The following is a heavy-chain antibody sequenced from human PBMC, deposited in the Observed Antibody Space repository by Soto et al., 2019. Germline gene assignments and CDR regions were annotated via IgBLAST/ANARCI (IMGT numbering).Heavy chain of an antibody. CDR2: ISYDGSNK. V-gene: IGHV3-30-3*01. CDR1: GFTFSSYA. J-gene: IGHJ3*02. CDR3: ARMVMIVVVNGAFDI. D-gene: IGHD3-22*01. Sequence: GGSLRLSCAASGFTFSSYAMHWVRQAPGKGLEWVAVISYDGSNKYYADSVKGRFTISRDNSKNTLYLQMNSLRAEDTAVYYCARMVMIVVVNGAFDIWGQGTMVTVSS.